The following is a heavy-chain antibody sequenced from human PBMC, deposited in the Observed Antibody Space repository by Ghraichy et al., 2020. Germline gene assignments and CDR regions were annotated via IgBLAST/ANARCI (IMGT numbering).Heavy chain of an antibody. V-gene: IGHV2-5*02. CDR1: GFSFTTSGVG. Sequence: SGPTLVKPTQTLTLTCTFSGFSFTTSGVGVGWIRQPPGKALEWLALIYWDDGKGYSSSLKRRLTITKDTSKKQVVLTMTDMDPVDTAPYYCVHRDYSSGRAFDYWGPGTLVIVSS. J-gene: IGHJ4*02. CDR2: IYWDDGK. CDR3: VHRDYSSGRAFDY. D-gene: IGHD6-19*01.